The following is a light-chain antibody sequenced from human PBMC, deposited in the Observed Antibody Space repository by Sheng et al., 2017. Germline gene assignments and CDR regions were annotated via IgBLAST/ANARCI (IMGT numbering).Light chain of an antibody. CDR3: QQYNNWPET. CDR1: QSVGSN. CDR2: GAS. V-gene: IGKV3-15*01. Sequence: ETVMTQSPATLSVSPGERATLSCRASQSVGSNLAWYQQKPGQAPRLLIYGASTRATGIPARFSGSGSGTEFTLTISSLQSEDFAVYHCQQYNNWPETFGQGTKVDIK. J-gene: IGKJ1*01.